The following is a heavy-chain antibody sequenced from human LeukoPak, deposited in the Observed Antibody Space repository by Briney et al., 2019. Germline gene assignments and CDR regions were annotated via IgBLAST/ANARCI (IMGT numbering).Heavy chain of an antibody. CDR3: ARDDLYSGYDYDF. J-gene: IGHJ4*02. CDR1: LYIFTNYG. V-gene: IGHV1-18*01. Sequence: ASVKVSFKSSLYIFTNYGICWVRQAPGQGLEWMGWISYTGTTKYAPKVQGRGTMTTDTSTSTAYMELRSLGSDETAVYYCARDDLYSGYDYDFWGQGTLVTVSS. CDR2: ISYTGTT. D-gene: IGHD5-12*01.